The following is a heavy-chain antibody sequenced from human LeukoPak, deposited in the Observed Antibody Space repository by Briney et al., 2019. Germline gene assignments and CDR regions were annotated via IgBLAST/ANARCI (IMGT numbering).Heavy chain of an antibody. CDR2: IYSGGST. Sequence: GGSLRLSCAASGFTVSSNYMSWVRQAPGKGMEWVSVIYSGGSTYYTDSVKGRFTISRDNSKNTLYLQMNSLSAGPTAVYYCARGSSSWYYYMDVCGKGTTVTVSS. CDR1: GFTVSSNY. CDR3: ARGSSSWYYYMDV. J-gene: IGHJ6*03. D-gene: IGHD6-13*01. V-gene: IGHV3-66*02.